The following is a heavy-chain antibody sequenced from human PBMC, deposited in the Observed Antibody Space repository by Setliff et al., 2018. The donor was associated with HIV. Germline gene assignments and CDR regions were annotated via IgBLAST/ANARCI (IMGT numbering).Heavy chain of an antibody. D-gene: IGHD3-22*01. V-gene: IGHV3-30*02. CDR3: ARCYYDSSGPTDAFDI. CDR1: GFTFSAHG. CDR2: INYDESSE. J-gene: IGHJ3*02. Sequence: GGSLRLSCAASGFTFSAHGMHWVRQAPGKGLEWVAFINYDESSEYYVDSVKGRVTISRDNSKNTVDLQMNSLRAGDTAVYYCARCYYDSSGPTDAFDIWGQGTVVTVSS.